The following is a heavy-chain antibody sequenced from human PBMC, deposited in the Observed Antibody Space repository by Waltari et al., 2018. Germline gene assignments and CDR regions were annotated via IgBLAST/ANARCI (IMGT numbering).Heavy chain of an antibody. CDR3: ARRQLGGPLDP. V-gene: IGHV3-21*04. D-gene: IGHD1-1*01. CDR2: ISGSGRSYN. Sequence: DVQLVESGGGLVKPGGSLRLSCAASGFSFSSYDMNWVRQAPGGGLEWVASISGSGRSYNFYTDSVKGRFTISRDNAKNSLFLQMNSLRAEDTALYFCARRQLGGPLDPWGQGTLVTVSS. CDR1: GFSFSSYD. J-gene: IGHJ5*02.